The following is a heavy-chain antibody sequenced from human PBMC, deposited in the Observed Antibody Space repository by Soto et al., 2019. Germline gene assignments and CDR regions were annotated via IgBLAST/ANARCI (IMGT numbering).Heavy chain of an antibody. D-gene: IGHD2-15*01. V-gene: IGHV3-9*01. Sequence: HPGGSLRLSCAASGFTFDDYAMHWVRQAPGKGLEWVSGISWNSGSIGYADSVKGRFTISRDNAKNSLYLQMNSLRAEDTAFYYCAKDGGYCSGGSCYPAYYFDYWGQGTLVTVS. CDR2: ISWNSGSI. CDR1: GFTFDDYA. CDR3: AKDGGYCSGGSCYPAYYFDY. J-gene: IGHJ4*02.